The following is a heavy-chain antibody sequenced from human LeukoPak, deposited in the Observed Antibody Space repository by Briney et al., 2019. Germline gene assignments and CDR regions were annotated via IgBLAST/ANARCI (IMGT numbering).Heavy chain of an antibody. CDR3: ARESRGHNDY. D-gene: IGHD3-10*01. J-gene: IGHJ4*02. Sequence: GGSLRLSCAASGFIFSSYSMNWVRQAPGKGLEWVSFISSSSSYIYYADSVKGRFTISRDNAKNSLYLQMNSLRAEDTAVYYCARESRGHNDYWGQGTLVTVSS. V-gene: IGHV3-21*01. CDR2: ISSSSSYI. CDR1: GFIFSSYS.